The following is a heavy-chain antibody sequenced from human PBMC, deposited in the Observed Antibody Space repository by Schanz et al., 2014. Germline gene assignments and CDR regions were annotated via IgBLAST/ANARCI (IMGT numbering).Heavy chain of an antibody. J-gene: IGHJ4*02. V-gene: IGHV3-7*01. D-gene: IGHD2-15*01. CDR3: ARDKGGLIPFDY. Sequence: EVQLVESGGGLVQPGGSLRLSCAASRFTFSDYWMSWVRQAPGKGLEWVANMNQDGSVKNYVDSVKGRFTISRDNAKNALYLQMNSLRAEDPAVYYCARDKGGLIPFDYWGQGTLVAVSS. CDR2: MNQDGSVK. CDR1: RFTFSDYW.